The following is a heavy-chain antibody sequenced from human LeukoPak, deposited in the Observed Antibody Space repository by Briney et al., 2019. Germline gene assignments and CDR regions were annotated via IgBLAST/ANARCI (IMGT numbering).Heavy chain of an antibody. CDR3: VVVPAAIRAGDYFDY. CDR1: GFTFSSYA. Sequence: PGGSMRLSCAASGFTFSSYAMHWVRQAPGKGLEWVAVISYDGSNKYYADSVKGRFTISRDNSKNTLYLQMNSLRAEDTAVYYCVVVPAAIRAGDYFDYWGQGTLVTVSS. D-gene: IGHD2-2*02. CDR2: ISYDGSNK. J-gene: IGHJ4*02. V-gene: IGHV3-30-3*01.